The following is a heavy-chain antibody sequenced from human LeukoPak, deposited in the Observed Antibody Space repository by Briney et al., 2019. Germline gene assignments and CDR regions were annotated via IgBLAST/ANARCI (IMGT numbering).Heavy chain of an antibody. CDR2: IFLVDSDT. CDR1: GDSFISYW. CDR3: ARTLPSCSSTSCYPQEAVDI. J-gene: IGHJ3*02. V-gene: IGHV5-51*03. Sequence: GESLKISCKGSGDSFISYWIGWLRQMPAKSRQWLVIIFLVDSDTRYSPSFQGQVTISADTSISTAYLQWSSLKDSDTAMYYCARTLPSCSSTSCYPQEAVDIWGQGTMVTVSS. D-gene: IGHD2-2*01.